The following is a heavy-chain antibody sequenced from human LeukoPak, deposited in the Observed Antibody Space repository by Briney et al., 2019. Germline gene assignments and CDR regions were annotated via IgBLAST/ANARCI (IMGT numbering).Heavy chain of an antibody. CDR3: ARSIPYYDYGGNWFPDAFDI. CDR1: GGSFSGYY. D-gene: IGHD4-23*01. CDR2: INHSGST. Sequence: PSETLSLTCAVYGGSFSGYYWSWIRQPPGKGLEWIGEINHSGSTNYNPSLKSRVTISVDTSKNQFSLKLSSVTAADTAVYYCARSIPYYDYGGNWFPDAFDIWGQGTTVTVSS. V-gene: IGHV4-34*01. J-gene: IGHJ3*02.